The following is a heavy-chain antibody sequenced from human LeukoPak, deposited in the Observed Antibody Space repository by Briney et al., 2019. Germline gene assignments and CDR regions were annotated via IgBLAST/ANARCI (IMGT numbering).Heavy chain of an antibody. V-gene: IGHV1-46*01. CDR2: INPTGDST. CDR3: ARDNSVGDNAWWFEP. J-gene: IGHJ5*02. CDR1: GYTFTIYY. D-gene: IGHD1-26*01. Sequence: ASVTVSCTASGYTFTIYYMHWVRQAPGQGLEWMGLINPTGDSTAYAQKFQGRVTMTRDMSTSTDYMELSSLRSEDTAIYYCARDNSVGDNAWWFEPWGQGTLVTVSS.